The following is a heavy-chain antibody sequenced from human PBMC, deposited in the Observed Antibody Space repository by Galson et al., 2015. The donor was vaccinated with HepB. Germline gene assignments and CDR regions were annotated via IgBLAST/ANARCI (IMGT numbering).Heavy chain of an antibody. J-gene: IGHJ4*02. V-gene: IGHV3-33*06. D-gene: IGHD3-10*01. CDR2: TWYDGTDK. CDR3: AKDILRGRMLRGLIITLDY. Sequence: SLRLSCAASGFNFGSYGMHWVRQAPGKGLEWVAVTWYDGTDKKYAESVKGRFTISRDNSKNTLYLQMNGLKVEDTAVYFCAKDILRGRMLRGLIITLDYWGQGALVTVSS. CDR1: GFNFGSYG.